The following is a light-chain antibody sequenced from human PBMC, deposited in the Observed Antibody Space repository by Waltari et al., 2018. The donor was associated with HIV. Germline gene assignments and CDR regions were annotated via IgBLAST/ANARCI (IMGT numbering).Light chain of an antibody. CDR2: DDT. CDR1: NIGVKT. J-gene: IGLJ2*01. CDR3: QVWDESSEHVV. V-gene: IGLV3-21*02. Sequence: SYVLTQAPSLSVAPGQAASITCGGNNIGVKTVPWYQQRAGQAPVLVVHDDTDRPSGIPERFSGSNSGNTATLTVSRVEAGDEADYYCQVWDESSEHVVFGGGTKVTVL.